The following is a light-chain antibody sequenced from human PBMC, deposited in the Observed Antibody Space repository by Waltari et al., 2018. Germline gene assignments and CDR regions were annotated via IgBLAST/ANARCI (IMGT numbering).Light chain of an antibody. CDR3: CSYAGSSTYV. V-gene: IGLV2-23*01. CDR1: SSGVGNYHL. Sequence: QSALTQPASVSGPPGPSITTSCPGTSSGVGNYHLVPWYQQHPGKAPKLMISAGSKRPSGVSNRFSGSKSGNTASLTISGLQAEDEADYYCCSYAGSSTYVFGTGTKVTVL. CDR2: AGS. J-gene: IGLJ1*01.